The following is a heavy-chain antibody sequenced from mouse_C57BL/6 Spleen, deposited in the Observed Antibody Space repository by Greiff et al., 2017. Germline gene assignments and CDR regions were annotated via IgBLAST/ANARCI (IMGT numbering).Heavy chain of an antibody. CDR1: GFTFSDFY. J-gene: IGHJ4*01. CDR3: ARDFYHYAMDY. D-gene: IGHD2-1*01. V-gene: IGHV7-1*01. CDR2: SRNKANDYTT. Sequence: EVNVVESGGGLVQSGRSLRLSCATSGFTFSDFYMEWVRQAPGKGLEWIAASRNKANDYTTEYSASVKGRFIVSRDTSQSILYLQMNALRAEDTAIYYCARDFYHYAMDYWGQGTSVTVSS.